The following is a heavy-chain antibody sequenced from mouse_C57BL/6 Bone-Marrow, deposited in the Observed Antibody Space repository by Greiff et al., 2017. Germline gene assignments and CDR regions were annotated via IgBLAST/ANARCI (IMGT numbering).Heavy chain of an antibody. V-gene: IGHV5S21*01. D-gene: IGHD2-2*01. Sequence: EVKLVESGEGLVKPGGSLKLSCAASGFTFSSYAMSWVRQTPEKRLEWVAYISSGGDYIYYADTVKGRFTISRDNARNTLYLQMSSLKSEDTAMYYWARVGGYYGSYWYFDVWGTGTTVTVSS. CDR3: ARVGGYYGSYWYFDV. CDR1: GFTFSSYA. J-gene: IGHJ1*03. CDR2: ISSGGDYI.